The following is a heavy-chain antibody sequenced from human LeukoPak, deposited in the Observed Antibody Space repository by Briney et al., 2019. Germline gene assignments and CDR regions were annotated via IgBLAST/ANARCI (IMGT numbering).Heavy chain of an antibody. CDR2: IYYSGST. V-gene: IGHV4-38-2*02. Sequence: PSETLSLTCTVSGYSISSGYYWGWIRQPPGKGLEWIGSIYYSGSTYYNPSLKSRVTISVDTSKNQFSLKLSSVTAADTAVYYCARLRLDDPYYFDYWGQGTLVTVSS. CDR3: ARLRLDDPYYFDY. CDR1: GYSISSGYY. J-gene: IGHJ4*02. D-gene: IGHD1-1*01.